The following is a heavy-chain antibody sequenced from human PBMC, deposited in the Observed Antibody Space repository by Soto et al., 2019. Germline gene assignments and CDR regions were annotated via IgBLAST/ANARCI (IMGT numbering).Heavy chain of an antibody. D-gene: IGHD3-10*01. CDR2: ISSSSSYI. V-gene: IGHV3-21*01. Sequence: GGSLRLSCAAFGFTFSSYSMNWVRQAPGKGLEWVSSISSSSSYIYYADSVKGRFTISRDNAKNSLYLQMNSLRAEDTAVYYCARGPRLLWFGNGAESGFDYWGQGTLVTVSS. CDR1: GFTFSSYS. J-gene: IGHJ4*02. CDR3: ARGPRLLWFGNGAESGFDY.